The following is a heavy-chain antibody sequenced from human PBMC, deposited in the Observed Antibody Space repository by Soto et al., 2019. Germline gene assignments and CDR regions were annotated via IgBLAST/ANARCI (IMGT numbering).Heavy chain of an antibody. CDR2: IYYSGST. V-gene: IGHV4-59*12. Sequence: SETLSLTCTVSGASISNYYWSWIRQPPGKGLEWIGYIYYSGSTYYNPSLKSRVTISVDTSKNQFSLKLSSVTAADTAVYYCARIIDLRFDPWGQGTLVTVS. J-gene: IGHJ5*02. D-gene: IGHD2-15*01. CDR1: GASISNYY. CDR3: ARIIDLRFDP.